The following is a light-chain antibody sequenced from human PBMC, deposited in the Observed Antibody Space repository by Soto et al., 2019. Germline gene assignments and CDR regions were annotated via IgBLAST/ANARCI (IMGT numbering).Light chain of an antibody. J-gene: IGLJ1*01. V-gene: IGLV2-14*03. CDR3: PSYTTSSTYV. CDR2: DVS. CDR1: SSDVGAFNY. Sequence: QSVLTQPASVSGSPGQSIAISCTGTSSDVGAFNYVSWYQQHPGKAPKFMIFDVSSRPSGVSDRFSGSKSGNTASLTISGPKTEDGADYYCPSYTTSSTYVFGTGTRVPVL.